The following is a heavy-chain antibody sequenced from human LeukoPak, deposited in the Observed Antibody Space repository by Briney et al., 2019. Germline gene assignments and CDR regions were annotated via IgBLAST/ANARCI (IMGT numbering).Heavy chain of an antibody. CDR1: GFTFSTYE. CDR3: ARVWTYYYGSGSYYNWAEEDY. Sequence: GGSLRLSCAASGFTFSTYEMNWVRQAPGKGLEWVSYIGSSGSIIYYADSVKGRFTISRDNANNSLYLQMNSLRAEDTAVYYCARVWTYYYGSGSYYNWAEEDYWGQGTLVTVSS. J-gene: IGHJ4*02. V-gene: IGHV3-48*03. D-gene: IGHD3-10*01. CDR2: IGSSGSII.